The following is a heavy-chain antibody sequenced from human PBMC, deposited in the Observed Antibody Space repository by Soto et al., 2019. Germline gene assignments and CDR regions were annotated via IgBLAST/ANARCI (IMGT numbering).Heavy chain of an antibody. Sequence: EVQLVESGGGLVQPGGSLRLSCAASGFTFSNYWMYWVRQAPGKGLEWVSRINSDGSVSSYADSVKGRLTISRDNVKNPLYLQMDSLRAEDTAVYYCERGDCVGGTCYSLAGSFYYYMDVWGKGTTVTVFS. V-gene: IGHV3-74*02. CDR2: INSDGSVS. CDR3: ERGDCVGGTCYSLAGSFYYYMDV. CDR1: GFTFSNYW. J-gene: IGHJ6*03. D-gene: IGHD2-15*01.